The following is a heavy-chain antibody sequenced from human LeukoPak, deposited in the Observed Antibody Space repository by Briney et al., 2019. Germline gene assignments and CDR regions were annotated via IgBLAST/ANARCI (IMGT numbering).Heavy chain of an antibody. J-gene: IGHJ4*02. CDR2: IDPSDSYT. CDR1: GYSFTTYW. D-gene: IGHD6-13*01. Sequence: GESLKISCKGSGYSFTTYWIIWVRQVAGKGLQWMGRIDPSDSYTNYSPSVQGHVTISTDKSINTAYLQWSSLKASDTATYYCARFDSSSSWYNSYWGQGTLVTVSP. CDR3: ARFDSSSSWYNSY. V-gene: IGHV5-10-1*01.